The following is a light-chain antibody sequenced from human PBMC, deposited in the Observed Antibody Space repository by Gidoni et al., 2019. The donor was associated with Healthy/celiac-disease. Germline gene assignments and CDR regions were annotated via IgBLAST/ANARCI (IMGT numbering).Light chain of an antibody. Sequence: LMTQSPATLSVSPGERATLSCRASQSVSSNLAWYQQKPGQAPRLLIYGASTRATGIPARFSGSGSGTEFTLTISSLQSEDFAVYYCQQYNNWTPLTFGQGTRLEIK. CDR1: QSVSSN. CDR3: QQYNNWTPLT. V-gene: IGKV3-15*01. J-gene: IGKJ5*01. CDR2: GAS.